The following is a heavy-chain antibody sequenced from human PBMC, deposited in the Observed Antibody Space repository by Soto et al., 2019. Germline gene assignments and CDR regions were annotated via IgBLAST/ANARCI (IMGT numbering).Heavy chain of an antibody. D-gene: IGHD6-19*01. CDR1: GFTFDDYA. V-gene: IGHV3-9*01. CDR3: AKDRGLVLSFYFDY. Sequence: DVQLVESGGGLVQPGRSLRLSCAASGFTFDDYAMHWVRQAPGKGLEWVSGISWNSGSIGYADSVKGRFTISRDNAKNSLYLQMNSLRAEDTALYYCAKDRGLVLSFYFDYWGQETLVTVSS. J-gene: IGHJ4*02. CDR2: ISWNSGSI.